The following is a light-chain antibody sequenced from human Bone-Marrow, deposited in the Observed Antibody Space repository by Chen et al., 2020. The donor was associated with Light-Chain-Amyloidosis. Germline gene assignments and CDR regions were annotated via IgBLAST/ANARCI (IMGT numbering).Light chain of an antibody. CDR3: CAYGGSRTTYV. CDR1: SGDVGSYNL. Sequence: QSALTQPASVSGSPGQSITISCTGASGDVGSYNLVSWYQQHPGTAPTLMIYDVSKRPSGVSIRFSGSKSGNTASLAISGLQAEDEADYYCCAYGGSRTTYVFGSGTKVIVL. J-gene: IGLJ1*01. V-gene: IGLV2-23*02. CDR2: DVS.